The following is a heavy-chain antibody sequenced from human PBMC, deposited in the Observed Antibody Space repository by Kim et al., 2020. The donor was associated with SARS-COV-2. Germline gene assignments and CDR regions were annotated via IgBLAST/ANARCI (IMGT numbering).Heavy chain of an antibody. J-gene: IGHJ4*02. Sequence: GGSLRLSCAASGFTFSSYGMHWVRQAPGKGLEWVAVISYDGSNKYYADSVKGRFTISRDNSKNTLYLQMNSLRAEDTAVYYCAKDTPQYSSGWENHYFDYWGQGTLVTVSS. D-gene: IGHD6-19*01. CDR1: GFTFSSYG. V-gene: IGHV3-30*18. CDR3: AKDTPQYSSGWENHYFDY. CDR2: ISYDGSNK.